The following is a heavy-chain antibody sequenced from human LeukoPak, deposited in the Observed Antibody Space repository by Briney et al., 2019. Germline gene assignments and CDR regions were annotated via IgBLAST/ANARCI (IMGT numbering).Heavy chain of an antibody. Sequence: GGSLRLSCAASGFIFSNYAMSWVRQAPGKGLEWVSTISNSGGSTYYADSVKGRFTISRDNSKNTLYLQMNSLRAEDTAVYYCAKDDSRGGGSSWRFDYWGQGTLVTVSS. CDR3: AKDDSRGGGSSWRFDY. J-gene: IGHJ4*02. CDR1: GFIFSNYA. D-gene: IGHD1-26*01. V-gene: IGHV3-23*01. CDR2: ISNSGGST.